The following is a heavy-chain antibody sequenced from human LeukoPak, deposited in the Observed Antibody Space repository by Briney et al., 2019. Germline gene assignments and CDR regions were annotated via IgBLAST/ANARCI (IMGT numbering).Heavy chain of an antibody. V-gene: IGHV3-23*01. D-gene: IGHD5-18*01. CDR3: ANSRNSYGYYFDY. J-gene: IGHJ4*02. CDR2: ISGSGGST. Sequence: GGSLRLSCAASGFTVSSNYMSWVRQAPGKGLEWVSAISGSGGSTYYADSVKGRFTISRDNSKNTLYLQMNSLRAEDTAVYYCANSRNSYGYYFDYWGQGTLVTVSS. CDR1: GFTVSSNY.